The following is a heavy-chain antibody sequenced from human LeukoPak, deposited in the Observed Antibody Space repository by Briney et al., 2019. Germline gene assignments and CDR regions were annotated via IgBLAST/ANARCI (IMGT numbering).Heavy chain of an antibody. V-gene: IGHV3-23*01. CDR1: GFTISSYA. D-gene: IGHD2-2*01. J-gene: IGHJ4*02. Sequence: GGSLRLSCAASGFTISSYAMSWVRQAPGGGLEWVSAITGSGGTTHYADSVKGRFTISRDNSKNTLYLQMNSLSAEDTAVYYCAKSSLVKQLLSDYWGQGTLVTVSS. CDR2: ITGSGGTT. CDR3: AKSSLVKQLLSDY.